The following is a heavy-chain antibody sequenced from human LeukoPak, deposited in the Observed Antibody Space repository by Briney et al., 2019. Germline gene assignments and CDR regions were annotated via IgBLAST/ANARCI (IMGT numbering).Heavy chain of an antibody. J-gene: IGHJ4*02. D-gene: IGHD3-22*01. CDR1: GYTFTGYY. CDR3: ARTPLTRGLYYYDSSGYYSLDY. Sequence: ASVKVSCKASGYTFTGYYMHWVRQAPGQGLEWMGWINPNSGGTNYAQKFQGRVTMTRDTSISTAYMELSRLRSDDTAVYYCARTPLTRGLYYYDSSGYYSLDYWGQGTLVTVSS. V-gene: IGHV1-2*02. CDR2: INPNSGGT.